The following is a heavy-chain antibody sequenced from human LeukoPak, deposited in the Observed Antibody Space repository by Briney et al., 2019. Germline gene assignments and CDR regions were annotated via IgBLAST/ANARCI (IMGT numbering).Heavy chain of an antibody. J-gene: IGHJ4*02. CDR3: ARSKYRRIVLMVYEC. CDR1: GFTFSSYA. D-gene: IGHD2-8*01. V-gene: IGHV3-30-3*01. Sequence: QPGRSLRLSCAASGFTFSSYAMHWIRQAPGKGLEWVAVISYDGSSKYYADSVKGRFTISRDNSKNTLYLQMNSLRAEDTAVYYCARSKYRRIVLMVYECWGQGTLVTVSS. CDR2: ISYDGSSK.